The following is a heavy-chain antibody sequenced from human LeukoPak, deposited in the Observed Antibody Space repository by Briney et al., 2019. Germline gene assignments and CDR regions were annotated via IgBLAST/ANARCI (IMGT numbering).Heavy chain of an antibody. CDR3: ARDFAEGDYGKFDY. J-gene: IGHJ4*02. D-gene: IGHD4/OR15-4a*01. Sequence: TSETLSLTCAVSGYSISSGYYWGWIRQPPGKGLEWIGHIFYSGSTYYNPSLRSRLTISVDTSKNQFSLKLSSVTAADTAVYYCARDFAEGDYGKFDYWGQGTLVTVSS. CDR1: GYSISSGYY. CDR2: IFYSGST. V-gene: IGHV4-38-2*02.